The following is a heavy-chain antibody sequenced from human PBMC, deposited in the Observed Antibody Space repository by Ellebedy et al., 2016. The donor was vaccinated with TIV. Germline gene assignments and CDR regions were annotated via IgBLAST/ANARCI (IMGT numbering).Heavy chain of an antibody. CDR1: GGSFSGYY. J-gene: IGHJ4*02. D-gene: IGHD2-15*01. V-gene: IGHV4-34*01. CDR3: ARKSGGLRD. CDR2: INHYGST. Sequence: SETLSLTXAVYGGSFSGYYWNWIRQPPGKGLEWIGEINHYGSTNYNPSLKSRVTISVDASKNQISLNLSSVTAADTAVYYCARKSGGLRDWGQGTLVTVSS.